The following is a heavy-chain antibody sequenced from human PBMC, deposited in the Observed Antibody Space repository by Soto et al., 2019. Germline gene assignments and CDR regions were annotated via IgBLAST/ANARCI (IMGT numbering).Heavy chain of an antibody. J-gene: IGHJ4*02. D-gene: IGHD6-19*01. CDR2: ISYDGSNK. V-gene: IGHV3-30*18. CDR1: GFTFSSYG. CDR3: AKDGAVGSFDY. Sequence: QVQLVESGGGVVQPGRSLRLSCAASGFTFSSYGMHWVRQAPGKGLEWVAVISYDGSNKYYADSVKGRFTISRDNSKNTLYLQRNSLRAEDTAVYYCAKDGAVGSFDYWGQGTLVTVSS.